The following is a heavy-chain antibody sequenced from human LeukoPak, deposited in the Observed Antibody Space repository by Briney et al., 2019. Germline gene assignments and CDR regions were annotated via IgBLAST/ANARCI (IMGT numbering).Heavy chain of an antibody. Sequence: GRSLRLSCAASGFTFSSYAMHWVRQAPGKGLEWVALISYDGSNKYYADSVKGRFTISRDNSKNTLYLQMNSLRAEDTAVYYCAGDPGGSDIRFDPWGQGTLVTVSS. D-gene: IGHD2-21*01. CDR2: ISYDGSNK. V-gene: IGHV3-30-3*01. CDR3: AGDPGGSDIRFDP. J-gene: IGHJ5*02. CDR1: GFTFSSYA.